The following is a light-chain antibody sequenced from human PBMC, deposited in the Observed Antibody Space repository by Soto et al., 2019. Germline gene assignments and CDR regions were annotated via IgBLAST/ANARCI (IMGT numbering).Light chain of an antibody. CDR1: QGISNY. V-gene: IGKV1-27*01. Sequence: DIQMTQSPSSLSASVGDRVTITCRASQGISNYLAWYQQKPGKVPKLLIYGASTLQSGVPSRFSGSGSGTAFTLTINSLQPEDVATYFCQNYNSALRITFGPGTTVDIK. CDR2: GAS. CDR3: QNYNSALRIT. J-gene: IGKJ3*01.